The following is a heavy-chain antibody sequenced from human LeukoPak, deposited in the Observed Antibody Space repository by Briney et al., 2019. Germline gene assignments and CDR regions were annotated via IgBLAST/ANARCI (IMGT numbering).Heavy chain of an antibody. Sequence: SETLSLTCAVSGYSISSGYYWGWIRQPPGKGLEWIGSIYHSGSTYYNPSLKSRVTISVDTSKNQFSLKLSSVTAADTAVYYCARALGGGYSSGWYYFDYWVQGTLVTVSS. CDR2: IYHSGST. D-gene: IGHD6-19*01. V-gene: IGHV4-38-2*01. CDR3: ARALGGGYSSGWYYFDY. J-gene: IGHJ4*02. CDR1: GYSISSGYY.